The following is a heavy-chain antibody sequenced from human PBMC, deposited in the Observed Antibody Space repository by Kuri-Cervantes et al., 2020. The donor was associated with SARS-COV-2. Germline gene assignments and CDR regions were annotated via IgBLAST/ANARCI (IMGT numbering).Heavy chain of an antibody. CDR3: ARAVVPLHYYGLDF. CDR1: GFTFSSYW. V-gene: IGHV3-74*01. CDR2: INSDGSST. D-gene: IGHD2-15*01. J-gene: IGHJ6*02. Sequence: GESLKISCAASGFTFSSYWMHWVRQAPGKGLVWVSRINSDGSSTSYADSVKGRFTISRDNAKNTLYLQMNSLRVDDTAVYYCARAVVPLHYYGLDFWGQGTTVTVSS.